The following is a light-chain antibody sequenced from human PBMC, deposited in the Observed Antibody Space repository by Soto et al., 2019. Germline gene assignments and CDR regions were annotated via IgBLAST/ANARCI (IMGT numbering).Light chain of an antibody. Sequence: DIRMTQSPSAMSASVGDRVTITCRASQGVSNHLVWFQQRPGKVPKRLIYDASSLQTGVPSRFSGSGSGTDFTLTISSLQPEDFAIYYCLQHTNLPRTFGQGTRLEIK. J-gene: IGKJ5*01. CDR3: LQHTNLPRT. CDR1: QGVSNH. V-gene: IGKV1-17*03. CDR2: DAS.